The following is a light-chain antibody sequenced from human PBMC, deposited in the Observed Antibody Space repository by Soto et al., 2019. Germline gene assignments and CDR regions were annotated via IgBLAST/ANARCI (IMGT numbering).Light chain of an antibody. CDR2: DAS. CDR1: QSVSSY. CDR3: QQRSNWPST. V-gene: IGKV3-11*01. Sequence: EIVLTQSPATLSLSPGERDALSCRASQSVSSYLAWYQQKPGQAPRLLIYDASKRAPGIPARFTGSGSGTDFTLTISSLEPEDFAVYFCQQRSNWPSTFGGGTKVEI. J-gene: IGKJ4*01.